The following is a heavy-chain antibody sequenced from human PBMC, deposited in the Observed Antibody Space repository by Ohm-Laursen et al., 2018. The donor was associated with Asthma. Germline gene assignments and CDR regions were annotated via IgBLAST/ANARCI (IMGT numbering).Heavy chain of an antibody. J-gene: IGHJ4*02. D-gene: IGHD4-17*01. Sequence: SDTLSLTCTVSGGSISSYYWSWIRQPPGKGLEWIGYIYYSGSTNYNPSLKSRVTISVDTSKNQFSLKLSSVTAADTAVYYCASRRGDYSTFDYWGQGTTVTVSS. CDR3: ASRRGDYSTFDY. V-gene: IGHV4-59*07. CDR2: IYYSGST. CDR1: GGSISSYY.